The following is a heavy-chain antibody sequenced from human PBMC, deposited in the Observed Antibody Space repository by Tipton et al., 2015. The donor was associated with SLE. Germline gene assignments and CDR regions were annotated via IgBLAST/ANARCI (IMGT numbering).Heavy chain of an antibody. CDR3: ARGLVGATRLGYFQH. J-gene: IGHJ1*01. CDR1: GFTFSSYS. Sequence: GSLRLSCAASGFTFSSYSMNWVRQAPGKGLEWVSSISSSSSTIYYADSVKGRFTISRDNAKNSLYLQMNSLRAEDTAVYYCARGLVGATRLGYFQHWGQGTLVTVSS. D-gene: IGHD1-26*01. CDR2: ISSSSSTI. V-gene: IGHV3-48*01.